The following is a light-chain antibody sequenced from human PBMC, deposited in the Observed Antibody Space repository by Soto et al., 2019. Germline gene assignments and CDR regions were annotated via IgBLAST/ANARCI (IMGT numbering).Light chain of an antibody. V-gene: IGKV1-39*01. J-gene: IGKJ1*01. CDR1: QSINRY. Sequence: DIQITQSPSSLSASVGDLVTISCRASQSINRYVNWYQQKPGQAPRLLIYGASSLQSGVPSRFSGSGSGTDFTLTISSLQPEDFATYYCQQSYSTPRTFGQGTKVDIK. CDR2: GAS. CDR3: QQSYSTPRT.